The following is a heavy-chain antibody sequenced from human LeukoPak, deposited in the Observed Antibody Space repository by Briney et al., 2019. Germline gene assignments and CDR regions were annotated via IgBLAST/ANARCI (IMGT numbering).Heavy chain of an antibody. CDR3: ARRVVDTAMDIFDY. CDR2: IYYSGST. Sequence: SETLSLTCTVSGGSISSSSHYWGWIRQPPGKGLEWIGNIYYSGSTYYNPSLKSRVTISVDTSKNQFSLKLSSVTAADTAVYYCARRVVDTAMDIFDYWGQGTLVTVSS. J-gene: IGHJ4*02. D-gene: IGHD5-18*01. V-gene: IGHV4-39*01. CDR1: GGSISSSSHY.